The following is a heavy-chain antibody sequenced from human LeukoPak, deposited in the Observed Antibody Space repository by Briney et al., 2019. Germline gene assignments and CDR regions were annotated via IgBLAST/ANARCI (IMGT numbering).Heavy chain of an antibody. CDR3: ARVPGIVVASYYYMDV. CDR2: ISAYNGNT. D-gene: IGHD2-2*01. J-gene: IGHJ6*03. Sequence: ASVKVSCKASGYTFTSYGISWVRQAPGQGLEWMGWISAYNGNTNYAQKHQGRVTMTTDTSTSTAYMELRSLRSDDTAVYYCARVPGIVVASYYYMDVWGKGTTVTISS. V-gene: IGHV1-18*01. CDR1: GYTFTSYG.